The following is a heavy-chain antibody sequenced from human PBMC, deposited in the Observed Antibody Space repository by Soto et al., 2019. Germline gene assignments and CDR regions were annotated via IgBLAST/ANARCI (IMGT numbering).Heavy chain of an antibody. CDR3: ATNYITVTFDY. CDR2: ISYDGSNK. CDR1: GFIFSSYA. V-gene: IGHV3-30-3*01. D-gene: IGHD4-17*01. Sequence: PGGSLRLSCAASGFIFSSYAMHWVRQAPGKGLEWVAVISYDGSNKYYADSVKGRFTTSRDNSKNTLYLQMNSLRTEDTAVYYCATNYITVTFDYWGQGTLVTVSS. J-gene: IGHJ4*02.